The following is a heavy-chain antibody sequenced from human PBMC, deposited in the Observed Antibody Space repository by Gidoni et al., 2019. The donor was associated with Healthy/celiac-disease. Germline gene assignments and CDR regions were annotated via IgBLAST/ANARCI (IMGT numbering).Heavy chain of an antibody. J-gene: IGHJ4*02. CDR1: GGSFSGYY. V-gene: IGHV4-34*01. Sequence: QVQLQQCGAGLLKHSENLTLTCAVYGGSFSGYYWSWIRPPPGKGLEWIGEINHSGSTNYNPSLKSRVTISVDTSKNQFSLKLSSVTSADTAVYYCARGRGNYPFDYWGQGTLVTVSS. D-gene: IGHD1-26*01. CDR3: ARGRGNYPFDY. CDR2: INHSGST.